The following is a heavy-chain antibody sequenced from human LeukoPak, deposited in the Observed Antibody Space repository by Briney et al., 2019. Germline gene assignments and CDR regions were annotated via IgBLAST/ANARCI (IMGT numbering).Heavy chain of an antibody. V-gene: IGHV3-21*01. Sequence: PGGSLRLSCAASGFTFSSYSMNWVRQAPGKGLEWVSSISSSSSSYIYYADSVKGRFTISRDNAKNSLYLQMNSLRAEDTAVYYCARDRHFEPDAFDIWGQGTMVTVSS. D-gene: IGHD3-9*01. J-gene: IGHJ3*02. CDR2: ISSSSSSYI. CDR3: ARDRHFEPDAFDI. CDR1: GFTFSSYS.